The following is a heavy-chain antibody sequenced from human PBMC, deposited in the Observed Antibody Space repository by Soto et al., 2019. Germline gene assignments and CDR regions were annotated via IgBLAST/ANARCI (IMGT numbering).Heavy chain of an antibody. Sequence: SVKVSCKASGGTFSSYAISWVRQAPGQGLEWMGGIIPIFGTANYAQKFQGRVTITADESTSTAYMELSSLRSEDTAVYYCARDSEDFRPQGVDFWDKGTTVTVSS. CDR2: IIPIFGTA. J-gene: IGHJ6*04. D-gene: IGHD3-3*01. CDR3: ARDSEDFRPQGVDF. CDR1: GGTFSSYA. V-gene: IGHV1-69*13.